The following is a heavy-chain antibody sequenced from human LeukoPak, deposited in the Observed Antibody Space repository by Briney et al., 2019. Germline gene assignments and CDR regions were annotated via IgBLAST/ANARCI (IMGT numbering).Heavy chain of an antibody. CDR3: AKANIDGSGSYYNYYYYGMDV. D-gene: IGHD3-10*01. V-gene: IGHV3-23*01. CDR1: GFTFSSYA. J-gene: IGHJ6*02. Sequence: PGGSLRLSCAASGFTFSSYAMSWVRQAPGKGLEWVSAISGSGGSTYYADSVKGRFTISRDNSKYTLYLQMNSLRAEDTAVYYCAKANIDGSGSYYNYYYYGMDVWGQGTTVTVSS. CDR2: ISGSGGST.